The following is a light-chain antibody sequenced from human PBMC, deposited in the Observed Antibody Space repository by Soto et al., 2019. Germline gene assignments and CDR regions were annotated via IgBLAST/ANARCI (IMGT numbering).Light chain of an antibody. CDR2: GAS. J-gene: IGKJ1*01. V-gene: IGKV3-15*01. CDR3: QQYNKWPLT. Sequence: EIVMTQSPATLSVSPGERATLSCRASQSVSSNLAWYQQKPGQAPRLLIYGASTRATGIPARFSGSGSGTEFTLTISSLQSEDFAVYSCQQYNKWPLTFGQGTKVEIK. CDR1: QSVSSN.